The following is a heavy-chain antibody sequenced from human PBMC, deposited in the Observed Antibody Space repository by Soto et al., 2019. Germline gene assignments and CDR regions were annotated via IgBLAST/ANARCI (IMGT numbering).Heavy chain of an antibody. CDR2: INAGNGNT. Sequence: QVQLVQSGAEEKKPGASVKVSCKASGYTFTSYAMHWVRQAPGQRLEWMGWINAGNGNTKYSQKFQGRGTITRDTTASTAYRELSSLRSEDTAVYYCARSIVVVTALGYWGQGTLVTVSS. D-gene: IGHD2-21*02. J-gene: IGHJ4*02. V-gene: IGHV1-3*05. CDR3: ARSIVVVTALGY. CDR1: GYTFTSYA.